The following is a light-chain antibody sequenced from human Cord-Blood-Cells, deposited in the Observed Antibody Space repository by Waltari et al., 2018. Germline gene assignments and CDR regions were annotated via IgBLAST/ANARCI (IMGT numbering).Light chain of an antibody. J-gene: IGKJ2*02. V-gene: IGKV4-1*01. CDR2: WAS. CDR3: QQYYSTPRT. Sequence: DIVMTQSPDSLAVSLGERATINCKSSQSVLYSSNNKKYLARYQQKPGQPPKLLIYWASTGESGVPDRFRGSGSGTDFTLTSSSLQAEDVAVYYCQQYYSTPRTFGQGTKLEIK. CDR1: QSVLYSSNNKKY.